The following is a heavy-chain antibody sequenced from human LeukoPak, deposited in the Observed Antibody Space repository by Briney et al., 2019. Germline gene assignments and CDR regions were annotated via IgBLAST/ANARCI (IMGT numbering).Heavy chain of an antibody. CDR3: ASGEMDCGGDCPYAFDI. J-gene: IGHJ3*02. D-gene: IGHD2-21*02. Sequence: SETLSLTCTVSGGSISSYYWSWIRQPPGKGLEWIGYIYYSGSTNYNPSLKSRVTISVDTSKNQFSLKLSSVTAADTAVYYCASGEMDCGGDCPYAFDIWGLGTMVTVSS. CDR2: IYYSGST. V-gene: IGHV4-59*01. CDR1: GGSISSYY.